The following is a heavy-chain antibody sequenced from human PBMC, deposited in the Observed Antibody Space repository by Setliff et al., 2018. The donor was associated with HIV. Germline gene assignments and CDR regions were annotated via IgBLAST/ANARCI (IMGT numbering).Heavy chain of an antibody. CDR1: GYSFTSYW. J-gene: IGHJ4*02. CDR2: IYPGDSDT. V-gene: IGHV5-51*01. Sequence: GESLKIPCKGSGYSFTSYWIGWVRQMPGKGLEWMGIIYPGDSDTRYSPSFQGQVTISADKSISTAYLQMNSLRAEGTAVYYCAKDRTVVVITIFDYWGQGTLVTVSS. CDR3: AKDRTVVVITIFDY. D-gene: IGHD3-22*01.